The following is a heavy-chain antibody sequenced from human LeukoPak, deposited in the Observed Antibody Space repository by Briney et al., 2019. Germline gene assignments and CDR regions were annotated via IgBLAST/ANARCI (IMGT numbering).Heavy chain of an antibody. J-gene: IGHJ4*02. Sequence: KTGGSLRLSCTASGFTFGDYAMSWFRQAPGKGLEWVGFIRSKAYGGTTEYAASVKGRFTISRDDSKSIAYLQMNSLKTEDTAVYYCTRVSGGLRYFDWSPFVDYWGQGTLVTVSS. CDR3: TRVSGGLRYFDWSPFVDY. V-gene: IGHV3-49*05. D-gene: IGHD3-9*01. CDR1: GFTFGDYA. CDR2: IRSKAYGGTT.